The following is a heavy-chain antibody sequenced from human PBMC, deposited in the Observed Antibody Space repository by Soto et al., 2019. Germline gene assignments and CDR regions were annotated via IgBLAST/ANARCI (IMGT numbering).Heavy chain of an antibody. D-gene: IGHD2-2*01. CDR2: ISYDGSNK. CDR1: GFTFSSYA. CDR3: ARDPVCSSTSCPYRSYYYYGMDV. Sequence: GGSLRLSCAASGFTFSSYAMHWVRQAPGKGLEWVAVISYDGSNKYYADSVKGRFTISRDNSKNTLYLQMNSLRAEDTAVYYCARDPVCSSTSCPYRSYYYYGMDVWGQGTTVTVSS. J-gene: IGHJ6*02. V-gene: IGHV3-30-3*01.